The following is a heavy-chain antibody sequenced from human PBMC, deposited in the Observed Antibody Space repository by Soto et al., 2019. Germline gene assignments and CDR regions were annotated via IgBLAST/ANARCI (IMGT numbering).Heavy chain of an antibody. CDR2: IDPSDSYA. J-gene: IGHJ5*02. Sequence: PGESLKISCKVSGYSFSSFWITWVRQMPGKGLEWMGRIDPSDSYANYSPSFQGHVTFSADKSINTAHLQWSSLKASDTAMYYCGRVRVDKAEGWFDPWGQGTLVTVSS. D-gene: IGHD5-18*01. V-gene: IGHV5-10-1*01. CDR3: GRVRVDKAEGWFDP. CDR1: GYSFSSFW.